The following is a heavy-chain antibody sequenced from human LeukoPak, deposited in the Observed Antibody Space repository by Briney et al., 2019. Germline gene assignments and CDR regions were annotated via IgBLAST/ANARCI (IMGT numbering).Heavy chain of an antibody. Sequence: GGSLRLSCAAPGFTFSSYGMPWVRQAPGKGLEWVAFIRYDGSNKYYADSVKGRFTISRDNSKNTLYLQMNSLRAEDTAVYYCAKDRGGGVYSYGLNWFDPWGQGTLVTVSS. CDR2: IRYDGSNK. CDR1: GFTFSSYG. D-gene: IGHD5-18*01. J-gene: IGHJ5*02. V-gene: IGHV3-30*02. CDR3: AKDRGGGVYSYGLNWFDP.